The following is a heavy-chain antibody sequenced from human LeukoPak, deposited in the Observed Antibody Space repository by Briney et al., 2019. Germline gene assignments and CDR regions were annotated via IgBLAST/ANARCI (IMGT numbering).Heavy chain of an antibody. CDR3: ARETAVFDY. D-gene: IGHD2-2*01. CDR2: TYYRSKWSY. CDR1: GDSVSSNSAA. V-gene: IGHV6-1*01. J-gene: IGHJ4*02. Sequence: SQTLSLTCAISGDSVSSNSAAWNWIRQTPSGGLEWLGRTYYRSKWSYDYAVSVKSRITINPDTSKNQFSLQLNSVTPEDTAMYYCARETAVFDYWGQGILVTVSS.